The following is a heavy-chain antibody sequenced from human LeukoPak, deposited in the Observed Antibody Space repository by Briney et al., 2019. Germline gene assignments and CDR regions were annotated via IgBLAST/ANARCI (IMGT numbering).Heavy chain of an antibody. Sequence: SETLSLTCTVSGGSFSSGGYYWSWIRQHPGKGLEWIGYIYYSGRTYYNPSLKSRVTISVDTSTNQFSLKLSSVTAADTAVYHCARVRDGDYGYIGFDPWGQGTLVTVSS. J-gene: IGHJ5*02. V-gene: IGHV4-31*03. CDR1: GGSFSSGGYY. D-gene: IGHD4-17*01. CDR3: ARVRDGDYGYIGFDP. CDR2: IYYSGRT.